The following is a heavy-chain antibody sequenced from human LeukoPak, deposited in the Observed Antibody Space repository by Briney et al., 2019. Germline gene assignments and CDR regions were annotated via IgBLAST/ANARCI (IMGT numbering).Heavy chain of an antibody. D-gene: IGHD2/OR15-2a*01. Sequence: ASVKVSCKASGFTFTGYYMHWVRQAPGQGLEWMGWINPNSGGTNYAQKFQGRVTMTRDTSISTAYMELSRLRSNDTAVYYCASVMTPPDAFDIWGQGTMVTVSS. V-gene: IGHV1-2*02. J-gene: IGHJ3*02. CDR1: GFTFTGYY. CDR3: ASVMTPPDAFDI. CDR2: INPNSGGT.